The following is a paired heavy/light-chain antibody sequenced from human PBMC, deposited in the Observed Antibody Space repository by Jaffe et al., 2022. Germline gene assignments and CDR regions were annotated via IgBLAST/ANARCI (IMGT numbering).Light chain of an antibody. CDR3: QVWDSSSDHGV. CDR2: DDT. Sequence: SYVLTQPPSVSVAPRQTARITCGGNNIGSKSVHWYQQKPGQAPVLVVHDDTDRPSGIPERFSGSNSGNTATLTISRVEAGDEADYYCQVWDSSSDHGVFGGGTKLTVL. CDR1: NIGSKS. J-gene: IGLJ3*02. V-gene: IGLV3-21*02.
Heavy chain of an antibody. CDR2: VHHSGRT. CDR1: SYSITSAYY. V-gene: IGHV4-38-2*01. Sequence: QVQLQESGPGLVKPSETLSLTCAVSSYSITSAYYWGWIRQPPGKGLEWIGSVHHSGRTYYKTSLKSRVTISVDTSNNQFSLKLSSVTAADTAVYYCARMRAVVEAAAGGFYFDYWGQGTQVTVSS. CDR3: ARMRAVVEAAAGGFYFDY. D-gene: IGHD2-15*01. J-gene: IGHJ4*02.